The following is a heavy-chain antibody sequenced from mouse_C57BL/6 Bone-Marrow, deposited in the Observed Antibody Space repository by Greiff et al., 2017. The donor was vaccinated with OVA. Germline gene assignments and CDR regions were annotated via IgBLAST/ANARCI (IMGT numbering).Heavy chain of an antibody. CDR2: IDPENGGT. CDR3: TTWIYYDYCLRAY. CDR1: GFNIKDDY. J-gene: IGHJ3*01. D-gene: IGHD2-4*01. Sequence: EVQLQQSGAELVRPGASVKLSCTASGFNIKDDYMHWVKQRPEQGLEWIGCIDPENGGTEYASKFQGKATITADTSSNTAYLQLSSLTSEDTAVYYCTTWIYYDYCLRAYWGQGTLVTVSA. V-gene: IGHV14-4*01.